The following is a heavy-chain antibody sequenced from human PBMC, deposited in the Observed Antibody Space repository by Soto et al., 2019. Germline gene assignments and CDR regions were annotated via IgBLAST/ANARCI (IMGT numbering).Heavy chain of an antibody. CDR2: IYWTDDE. D-gene: IGHD2-8*01. V-gene: IGHV2-5*01. CDR3: VHSRDCTNGVCYKGYWFDP. J-gene: IGHJ5*02. CDR1: GFSLSTSGVG. Sequence: GSGPTLVNPTQTLTLTCTFSGFSLSTSGVGVGWIRQPPGKALEWLALIYWTDDERYSPSLKTRLTITKDTSKKQVVLKMTNMDPVDTATYYCVHSRDCTNGVCYKGYWFDPWGQGALVTVSS.